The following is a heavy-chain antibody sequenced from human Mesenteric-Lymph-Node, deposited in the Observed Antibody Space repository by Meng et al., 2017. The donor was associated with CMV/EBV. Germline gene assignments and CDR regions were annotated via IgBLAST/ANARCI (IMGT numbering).Heavy chain of an antibody. CDR1: GYTFTSYG. CDR2: ISAYNGHT. Sequence: ASVKVSCKASGYTFTSYGISWVRQAPGQGLEWMGWISAYNGHTNYAQNFQGRVTMTTDTSTNTAYMELTRLTSDDTAVYYCARTAVSYPPGYQLQYQGLDVWGQGTTVTVSS. D-gene: IGHD2-2*02. CDR3: ARTAVSYPPGYQLQYQGLDV. J-gene: IGHJ6*02. V-gene: IGHV1-18*01.